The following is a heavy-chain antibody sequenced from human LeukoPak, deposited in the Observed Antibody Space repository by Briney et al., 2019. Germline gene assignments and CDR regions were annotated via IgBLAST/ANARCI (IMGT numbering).Heavy chain of an antibody. CDR1: GFTFGEYG. J-gene: IGHJ4*02. CDR2: IRSKVHDSTP. V-gene: IGHV3-49*04. D-gene: IGHD5-12*01. CDR3: TRAGGFDNFLDY. Sequence: GSLRLSCTTSGFTFGEYGFNWVRQAPGKGLEWVGFIRSKVHDSTPQYAASVKGRFTISRDDSKDTAYLQMINLKTEDTAIYYCTRAGGFDNFLDYWGQGTPVTVSS.